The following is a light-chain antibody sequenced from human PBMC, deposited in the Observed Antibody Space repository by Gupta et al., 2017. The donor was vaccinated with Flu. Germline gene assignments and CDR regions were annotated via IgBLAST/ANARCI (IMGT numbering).Light chain of an antibody. CDR1: QSISYW. V-gene: IGKV1-5*03. J-gene: IGKJ1*01. CDR2: KAS. Sequence: DIQMTQSPSTLSASVGDRVTITCRASQSISYWLAWYQQKPGNAPKLLISKASSLESGVPSRFSGSGSGTEFTLTISSLQPDDFATYYCQQYNTYPPCTFGQGTKVEIK. CDR3: QQYNTYPPCT.